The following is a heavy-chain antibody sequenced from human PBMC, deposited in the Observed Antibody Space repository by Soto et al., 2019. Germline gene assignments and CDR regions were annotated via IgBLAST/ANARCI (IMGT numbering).Heavy chain of an antibody. D-gene: IGHD2-15*01. Sequence: SETLSLTCTVSGGSISSDDYYWSWIRQPPGKGLEWIGYIYYSGSTYYNPSLKSRVTISVDTSKNQFSLKLSSVTAADTAVYYCARDGKVDGSFFDYWGQGTLVTVSS. CDR2: IYYSGST. J-gene: IGHJ4*02. CDR3: ARDGKVDGSFFDY. CDR1: GGSISSDDYY. V-gene: IGHV4-30-4*01.